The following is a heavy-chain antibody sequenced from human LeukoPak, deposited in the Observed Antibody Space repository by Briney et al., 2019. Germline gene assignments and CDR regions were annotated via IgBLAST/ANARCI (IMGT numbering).Heavy chain of an antibody. CDR1: GYSFTSYW. J-gene: IGHJ4*02. V-gene: IGHV5-51*01. CDR3: ARHEMVGSPFDY. D-gene: IGHD2-8*01. CDR2: IYPGDSDT. Sequence: GESLNLSCKGSGYSFTSYWIGWVRPMPGKGLEWMGIIYPGDSDTRYSPSFQGHVTISADKSISTAYLQWSSLKASDTAMYYCARHEMVGSPFDYWGQGTLVTVSS.